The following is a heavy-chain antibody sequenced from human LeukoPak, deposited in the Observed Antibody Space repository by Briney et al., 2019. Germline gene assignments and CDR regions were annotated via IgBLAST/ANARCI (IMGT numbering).Heavy chain of an antibody. CDR1: GFTFSDYA. Sequence: PGGSLRLSCAASGFTFSDYAMNWVRQAPGKGLEWVSSISSGGSYISYADSVKGRFTVSRDNAKDSLFLQMRSLRDEDPAVYYCARGPALYCTSSSCLDGVDWGQGTLVSVSS. J-gene: IGHJ4*02. CDR3: ARGPALYCTSSSCLDGVD. CDR2: ISSGGSYI. D-gene: IGHD2-2*01. V-gene: IGHV3-21*01.